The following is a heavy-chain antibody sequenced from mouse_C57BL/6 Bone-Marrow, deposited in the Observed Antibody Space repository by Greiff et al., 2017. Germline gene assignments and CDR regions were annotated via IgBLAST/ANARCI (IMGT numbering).Heavy chain of an antibody. CDR1: GYSITSGYY. D-gene: IGHD2-3*01. CDR3: ASIGGYYHYYAMDY. Sequence: EVQLQQSGPGLVKPSQSLSLTCSVTGYSITSGYYWNWIRQFPGNKLEWMGYISYDGSNNYNPSLKNRISITRDTSKNQFFLKLNSVTTEDTATYYCASIGGYYHYYAMDYWGQRTSVTFAS. V-gene: IGHV3-6*01. CDR2: ISYDGSN. J-gene: IGHJ4*01.